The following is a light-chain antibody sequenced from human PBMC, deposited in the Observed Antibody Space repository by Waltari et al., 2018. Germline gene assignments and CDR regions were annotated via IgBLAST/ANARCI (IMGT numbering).Light chain of an antibody. CDR3: CSYAGSSTFVV. CDR2: AVS. V-gene: IGLV2-23*02. J-gene: IGLJ2*01. CDR1: SSDVGSYNL. Sequence: QSALTQPASVSGSPGPSITIPFTGTSSDVGSYNLVSCYQQDPGKAPKRVTYAVSKRPSGVSNRFSGSKSGNTASLTISGLQAEDEADYYCCSYAGSSTFVVFGGGTKLTVL.